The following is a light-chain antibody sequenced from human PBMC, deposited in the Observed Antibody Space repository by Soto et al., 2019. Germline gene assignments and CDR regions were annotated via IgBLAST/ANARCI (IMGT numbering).Light chain of an antibody. V-gene: IGKV3-20*01. CDR2: IAS. Sequence: EVVLTQSPGTLSLSPGERATLSCRASQSVSRSYLAWYQQKPGQAPRLLIYIASSRATGIPDRFSGSGSGTDFTLTISRLEPEDFAMYYCQQYGSSLYTFGQGTKLEIK. J-gene: IGKJ2*01. CDR3: QQYGSSLYT. CDR1: QSVSRSY.